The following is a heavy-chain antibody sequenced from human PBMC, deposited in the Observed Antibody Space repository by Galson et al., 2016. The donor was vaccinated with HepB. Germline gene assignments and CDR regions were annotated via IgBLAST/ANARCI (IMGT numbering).Heavy chain of an antibody. J-gene: IGHJ4*02. Sequence: SLRLSCAASGFTFTDHYIEWVRQAPGKGLEWLGMIRNDVEGYSPEYAASVKGRFTISRDDSKNLVYLQMNSLKTDDTAVYYCSDLGDFDYWGQGTLVTVSS. CDR2: IRNDVEGYSP. D-gene: IGHD2-21*01. CDR3: SDLGDFDY. V-gene: IGHV3-72*01. CDR1: GFTFTDHY.